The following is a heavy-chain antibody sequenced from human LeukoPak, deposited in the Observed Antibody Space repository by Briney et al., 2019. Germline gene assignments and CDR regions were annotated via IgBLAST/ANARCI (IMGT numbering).Heavy chain of an antibody. V-gene: IGHV4-38-2*01. D-gene: IGHD6-6*01. CDR2: IYHSGST. CDR1: GYSISSGDY. Sequence: SETLSLTCAVSGYSISSGDYWGWIRQPPGKGLEWIGSIYHSGSTYYNPSLKSRVTISVDTSKNQFSLKLSSVTAADTAVYYCARNLTVPRHYAFDIWGQGKMFTVSS. J-gene: IGHJ3*02. CDR3: ARNLTVPRHYAFDI.